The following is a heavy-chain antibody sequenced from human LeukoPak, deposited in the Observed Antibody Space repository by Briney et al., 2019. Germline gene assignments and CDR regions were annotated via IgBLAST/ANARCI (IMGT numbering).Heavy chain of an antibody. D-gene: IGHD4-17*01. CDR3: ARDKYGDHFDY. V-gene: IGHV4-59*12. Sequence: PSETLSLTCTVSGGSISSYYWSWIRQPPGKGLEWIGYIYYSGSTNYNPSLKSRVTMSVDTSKNQFSLKLSSVTAADTAVYCCARDKYGDHFDYWGQGTLVTVSS. CDR2: IYYSGST. J-gene: IGHJ4*02. CDR1: GGSISSYY.